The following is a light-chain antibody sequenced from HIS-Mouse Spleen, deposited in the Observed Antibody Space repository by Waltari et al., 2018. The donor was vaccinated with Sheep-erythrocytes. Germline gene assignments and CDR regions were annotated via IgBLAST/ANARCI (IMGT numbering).Light chain of an antibody. J-gene: IGLJ2*01. CDR1: KLWDNY. Sequence: SYELTQPPSLSVSPGQTASITCSGDKLWDNYVCWYQQKPGQSPVLVIYQDSKRPSGIPERFSGSNSGNTATLTISGTQAMDEADYYCQAWDSSTAWNVVFGGGTKLTVL. V-gene: IGLV3-1*01. CDR2: QDS. CDR3: QAWDSSTAWNVV.